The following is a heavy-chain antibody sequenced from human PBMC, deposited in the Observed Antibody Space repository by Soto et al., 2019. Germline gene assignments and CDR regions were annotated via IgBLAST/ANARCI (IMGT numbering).Heavy chain of an antibody. Sequence: GGSLRLSCAASGFTFSSYAMSWVRQAPGKGLEWVSAISGSGGSTYYADSVKGRFTISRDNSKNTLYLQMNSLRAEDTAVYYCSKADCSGGSCYLYYYYYYGMDVWGQGTTVTVSS. J-gene: IGHJ6*02. CDR3: SKADCSGGSCYLYYYYYYGMDV. CDR1: GFTFSSYA. V-gene: IGHV3-23*01. CDR2: ISGSGGST. D-gene: IGHD2-15*01.